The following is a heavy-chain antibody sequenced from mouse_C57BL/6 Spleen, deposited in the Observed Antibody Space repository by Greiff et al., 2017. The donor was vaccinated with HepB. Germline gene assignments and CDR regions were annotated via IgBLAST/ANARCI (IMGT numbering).Heavy chain of an antibody. Sequence: EVQLQQSGAELVRPGASVKLSCTASGFNIKDDYMHWVKQRPEQGLEWIGWIDPENGDTEYASKFQGKATITADTSSNTAYLQLSSLTSEDTAVYYCTTFYYYGSSPLYYYAMDYWGQGTSVTVSS. D-gene: IGHD1-1*01. J-gene: IGHJ4*01. CDR2: IDPENGDT. CDR3: TTFYYYGSSPLYYYAMDY. CDR1: GFNIKDDY. V-gene: IGHV14-4*01.